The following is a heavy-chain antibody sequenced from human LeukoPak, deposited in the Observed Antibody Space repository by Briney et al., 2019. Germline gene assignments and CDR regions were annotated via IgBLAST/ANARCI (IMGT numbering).Heavy chain of an antibody. CDR2: IRAYNGNT. J-gene: IGHJ6*03. D-gene: IGHD5-24*01. V-gene: IGHV1-18*01. CDR1: GYTFTSQG. CDR3: ARGQFYMDV. Sequence: VASVKVSCKASGYTFTSQGISWVRQAPCKGLEWMGWIRAYNGNTNYAQKLKGRVTMTTATSTSTAYIELRSLRSDATAVYYCARGQFYMDVWGKGNPVTVSS.